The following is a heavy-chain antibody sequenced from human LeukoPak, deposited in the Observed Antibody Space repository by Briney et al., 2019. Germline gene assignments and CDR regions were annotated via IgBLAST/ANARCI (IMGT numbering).Heavy chain of an antibody. CDR3: ARGRNRLLKNGPYNY. CDR1: GGSFSGYY. CDR2: INHSGST. D-gene: IGHD1-14*01. J-gene: IGHJ4*02. V-gene: IGHV4-34*01. Sequence: SETLSLTCAVYGGSFSGYYWSWIRQPPGKGLEWIGEINHSGSTNYNPSLKSRVTISVGTSKNQFSLKLSSVTAADTAVYYCARGRNRLLKNGPYNYWGQGTLVTVSS.